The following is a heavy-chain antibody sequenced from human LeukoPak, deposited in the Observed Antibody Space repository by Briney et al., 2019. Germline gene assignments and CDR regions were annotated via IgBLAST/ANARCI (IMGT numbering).Heavy chain of an antibody. CDR3: ARVVAGTGGGWFDP. CDR1: GDSVSSNSAA. Sequence: SQTLSLTCAISGDSVSSNSAAWNWIRQSPSRGLEWLGRTYYRSKWYNDYAVSVKSRITINPDTSKNQFSPQLNSVTPEETAVYYCARVVAGTGGGWFDPWGQGTLVTVSS. J-gene: IGHJ5*02. V-gene: IGHV6-1*01. CDR2: TYYRSKWYN. D-gene: IGHD6-19*01.